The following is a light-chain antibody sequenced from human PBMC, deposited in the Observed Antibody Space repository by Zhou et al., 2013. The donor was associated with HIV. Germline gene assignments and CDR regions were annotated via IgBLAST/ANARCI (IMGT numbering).Light chain of an antibody. CDR1: QSVRSS. Sequence: EIVLTQSPGTLFLSPGERATLSCRASQSVRSSLAWYQQKPGQVPRLLIYDSSNRATGIPARFSGSGSGTDFTLTISSVEPEDFALYYCQQSTDEVTFGQGTKTGDQT. CDR2: DSS. J-gene: IGKJ2*01. CDR3: QQSTDEVT. V-gene: IGKV3-11*01.